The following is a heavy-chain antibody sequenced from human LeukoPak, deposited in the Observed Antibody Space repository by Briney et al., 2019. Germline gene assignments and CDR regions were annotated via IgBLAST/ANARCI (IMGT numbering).Heavy chain of an antibody. CDR1: GGSISSYY. Sequence: SETLSLTCTVSGGSISSYYWSWIRQPPGKGLEWSGYIYYSGSTNYNPSLKSRVTISVDTSKNQFSLKLSSVTAADTAVYYCARGDYDILTGSYYYYYYMDVWGKGTTVTVSS. CDR2: IYYSGST. V-gene: IGHV4-59*01. J-gene: IGHJ6*03. D-gene: IGHD3-9*01. CDR3: ARGDYDILTGSYYYYYYMDV.